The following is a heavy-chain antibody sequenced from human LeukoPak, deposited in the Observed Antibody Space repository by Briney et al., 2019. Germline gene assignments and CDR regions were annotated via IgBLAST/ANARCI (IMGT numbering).Heavy chain of an antibody. Sequence: RASVTVSCKASGYTFSDYYMHWVRQAPGQGLEWMGWINPNTGGTNYAQKFQGRVTMTRDTSISTVYMELSRLRSDDTAVYYCARGGRAVEYLQHWGQGTLVTVSS. CDR3: ARGGRAVEYLQH. CDR2: INPNTGGT. CDR1: GYTFSDYY. V-gene: IGHV1-2*02. J-gene: IGHJ1*01. D-gene: IGHD1-26*01.